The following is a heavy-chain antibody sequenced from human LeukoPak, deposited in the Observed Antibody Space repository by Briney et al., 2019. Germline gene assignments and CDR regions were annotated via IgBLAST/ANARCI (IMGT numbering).Heavy chain of an antibody. CDR2: IKQDGGEK. V-gene: IGHV3-7*01. CDR1: GFTFSSYW. Sequence: GGSLRLSCAASGFTFSSYWMNWARQAPGKGLEWVANIKQDGGEKYYLDSVKGLFTVSRDNAKNSLYLQMNSLRAEDTAVYYCARLGARQILEYWGQGTLVTVSS. D-gene: IGHD4-17*01. CDR3: ARLGARQILEY. J-gene: IGHJ4*02.